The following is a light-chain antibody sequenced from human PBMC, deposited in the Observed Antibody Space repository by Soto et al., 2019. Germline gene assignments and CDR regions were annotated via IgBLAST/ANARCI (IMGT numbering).Light chain of an antibody. J-gene: IGKJ1*01. CDR3: QQRRDWPRT. Sequence: EIVLTQSPVTLSLSPGERATLSCRASESVGSYLGWYQQKPDQAPRLLIYDTSNRAAGVPARFSGSGSGTDFTLTISTLEPEDFAVYYCQQRRDWPRTFGQGTKVEIK. CDR2: DTS. V-gene: IGKV3-11*01. CDR1: ESVGSY.